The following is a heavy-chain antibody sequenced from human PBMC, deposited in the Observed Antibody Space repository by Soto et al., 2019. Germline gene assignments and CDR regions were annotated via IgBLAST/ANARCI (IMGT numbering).Heavy chain of an antibody. V-gene: IGHV3-7*03. J-gene: IGHJ4*02. Sequence: EVQLVESGGGLVQPGGSLRLSCAASGFTFSHYWMSWVRQAPEKGLEWVANIKQDGSEKNYVDSVKGRFTISRDNAKNSLYLQMNSLRVEDTAVYYCARDVGSYYYDSSGWAFDYWCQGTLVTVSS. CDR2: IKQDGSEK. CDR1: GFTFSHYW. D-gene: IGHD3-22*01. CDR3: ARDVGSYYYDSSGWAFDY.